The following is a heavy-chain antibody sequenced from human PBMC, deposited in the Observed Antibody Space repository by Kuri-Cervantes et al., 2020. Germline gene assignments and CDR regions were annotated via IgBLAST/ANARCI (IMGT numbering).Heavy chain of an antibody. D-gene: IGHD2-2*01. V-gene: IGHV1-2*02. CDR1: GYTFTGYY. J-gene: IGHJ6*02. Sequence: ASVKVSCKASGYTFTGYYMHWVRQAPRQGLEWMGWINPNSGGTNYAQKFQGRVTMTRDTSISTAYMELSRLRSDDTAVYYCARDLQGYCSSTSCYNRWYYYGMDVWGQGTTVTVSS. CDR3: ARDLQGYCSSTSCYNRWYYYGMDV. CDR2: INPNSGGT.